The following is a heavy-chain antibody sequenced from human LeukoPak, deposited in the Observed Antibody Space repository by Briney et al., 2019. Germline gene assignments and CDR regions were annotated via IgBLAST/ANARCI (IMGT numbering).Heavy chain of an antibody. V-gene: IGHV3-23*01. J-gene: IGHJ4*02. CDR3: ANHRSAFEF. Sequence: GGSLRLSCAASGFTFSTYGMSWIRQSPGKGLEWVSAISGSASGGITNYADSVRGRFTISRDDYKNTLYLQMNSLRVEDTAVYYCANHRSAFEFWGQGTLVTVSS. D-gene: IGHD3-10*01. CDR1: GFTFSTYG. CDR2: ISGSASGGIT.